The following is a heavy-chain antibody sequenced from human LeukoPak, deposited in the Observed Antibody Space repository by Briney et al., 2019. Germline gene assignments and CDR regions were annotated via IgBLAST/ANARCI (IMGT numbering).Heavy chain of an antibody. Sequence: PGGSLRLSCAASGFTFSSYWIHWVRQAPGKGLVWVSHINTDVSSTVYADSGKGRFTISRDNAKNTLYLQMNSLRAEDTAVYYCAVWSPSFTTLRYWGQGTLVTVSS. CDR3: AVWSPSFTTLRY. CDR2: INTDVSST. J-gene: IGHJ4*02. CDR1: GFTFSSYW. D-gene: IGHD3-3*01. V-gene: IGHV3-74*01.